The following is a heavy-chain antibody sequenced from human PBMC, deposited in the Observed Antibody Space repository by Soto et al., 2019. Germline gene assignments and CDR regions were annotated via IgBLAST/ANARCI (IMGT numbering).Heavy chain of an antibody. J-gene: IGHJ6*02. CDR1: GGTFSSYV. V-gene: IGHV1-69*13. CDR2: IIPIFGTA. D-gene: IGHD1-7*01. CDR3: AGPPELTRIYYYYGMDV. Sequence: SVKLSCKASGGTFSSYVISWVRQAPGQGLEWMGGIIPIFGTANYAQKFQGRVTITADESTSTAYMELSSLRSEDTAVYYCAGPPELTRIYYYYGMDVWGQGTTVTVSS.